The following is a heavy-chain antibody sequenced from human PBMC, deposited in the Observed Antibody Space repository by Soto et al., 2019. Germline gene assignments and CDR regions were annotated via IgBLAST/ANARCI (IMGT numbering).Heavy chain of an antibody. CDR3: ARDYLGSGSYYILDY. CDR2: IYYSGST. V-gene: IGHV4-59*01. J-gene: IGHJ4*02. D-gene: IGHD3-10*01. Sequence: QVQLQESGPGLVKPSETLSLTCTVSGGSISSYYWSWIRQPPGKGLEWIGYIYYSGSTNYNPSLKSRVTISVDTSKNQFSLKLSSVTAVDTAVYYCARDYLGSGSYYILDYWGQGTLVTVSS. CDR1: GGSISSYY.